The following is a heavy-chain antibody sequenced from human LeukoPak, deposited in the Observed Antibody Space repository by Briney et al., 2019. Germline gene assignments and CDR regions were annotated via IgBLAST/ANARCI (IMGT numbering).Heavy chain of an antibody. CDR1: GGTFSSYA. CDR3: ARGAPGETGYYSTFYYYYGMDV. CDR2: IIPIFGKA. J-gene: IGHJ6*02. D-gene: IGHD3-9*01. Sequence: ASVKVSCTASGGTFSSYAISWVRQAPGHGLEWMGGIIPIFGKANYAQKFQGRVTITADESTSTAYMELSSLRSEDTAVYYCARGAPGETGYYSTFYYYYGMDVWGQGTTVTVSS. V-gene: IGHV1-69*13.